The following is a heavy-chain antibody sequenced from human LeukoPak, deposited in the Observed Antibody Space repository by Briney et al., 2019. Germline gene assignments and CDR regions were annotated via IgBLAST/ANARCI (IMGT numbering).Heavy chain of an antibody. Sequence: PGGSLRLSCAASGFTFDDYAMHWVRQAPGKGLEWVAFIRYDGSNKYYADSVKGRFTISRDNSKNTLYLQMNSLRAEDTAVYCCAKLAWVYGSGSRYMDVWGKGTTVTVSS. CDR2: IRYDGSNK. V-gene: IGHV3-30*02. J-gene: IGHJ6*03. CDR1: GFTFDDYA. D-gene: IGHD3-10*01. CDR3: AKLAWVYGSGSRYMDV.